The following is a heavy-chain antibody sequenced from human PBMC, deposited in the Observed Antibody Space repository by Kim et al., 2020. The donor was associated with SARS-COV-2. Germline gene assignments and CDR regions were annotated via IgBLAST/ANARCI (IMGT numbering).Heavy chain of an antibody. V-gene: IGHV3-11*06. D-gene: IGHD5-18*01. J-gene: IGHJ4*02. CDR3: AREGYSYGYRWNLA. Sequence: ADSVKGRFTNSRDNAKNSLYLQMNSLRAEDTAVYYCAREGYSYGYRWNLAWGQGTLVTVSS.